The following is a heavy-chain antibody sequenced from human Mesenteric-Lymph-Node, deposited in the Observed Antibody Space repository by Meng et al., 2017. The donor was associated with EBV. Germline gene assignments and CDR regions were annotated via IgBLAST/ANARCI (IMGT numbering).Heavy chain of an antibody. J-gene: IGHJ4*02. CDR2: ISHSERT. V-gene: IGHV4-4*02. CDR3: ARSPGWYSLDY. D-gene: IGHD6-19*01. CDR1: GDPTSISRW. Sequence: GQRVETGPGLLKLSGPRSLTCSAAGDPTSISRWWGWVRQRPGKGLEWNGEISHSERTPYNPSLKSRVTISADKFKNQFSLKLNSVTAADTAVYYCARSPGWYSLDYWGQGTLVTVSS.